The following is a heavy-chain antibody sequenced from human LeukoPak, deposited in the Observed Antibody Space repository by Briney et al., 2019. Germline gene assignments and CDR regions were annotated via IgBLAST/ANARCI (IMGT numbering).Heavy chain of an antibody. D-gene: IGHD3-22*01. CDR1: GFTFSSYD. Sequence: GGSLRLSCAASGFTFSSYDMHWVRQATGKGLEWVSAIGTAGDTYYPGSVKGRFTISRENAKNSLYLQMNSLRAGDTTVYYCAKDFRYYDSSGYYTNWGQGTLVTVSS. CDR2: IGTAGDT. J-gene: IGHJ4*02. V-gene: IGHV3-13*01. CDR3: AKDFRYYDSSGYYTN.